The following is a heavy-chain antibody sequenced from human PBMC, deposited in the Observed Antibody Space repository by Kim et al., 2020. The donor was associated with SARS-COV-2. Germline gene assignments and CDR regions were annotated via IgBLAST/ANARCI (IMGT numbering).Heavy chain of an antibody. CDR1: GYTFTGNY. V-gene: IGHV1-2*02. D-gene: IGHD3-22*01. CDR2: INPNSVYT. J-gene: IGHJ4*02. CDR3: ARDRRYYDSSGSPDY. Sequence: ASVKVSCKASGYTFTGNYIHWVRQAAGQGLEWTGCINPNSVYTNYAQKSQGRVTMTRDTSISHAYMELSRMRSDDTAVYYCARDRRYYDSSGSPDYWGQGTFVTVSS.